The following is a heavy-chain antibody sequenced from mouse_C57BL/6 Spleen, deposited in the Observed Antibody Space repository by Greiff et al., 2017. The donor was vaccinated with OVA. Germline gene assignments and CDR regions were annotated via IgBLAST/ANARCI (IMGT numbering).Heavy chain of an antibody. D-gene: IGHD1-1*01. J-gene: IGHJ1*03. Sequence: VQLQQPGTELVKPGASVKLSCKASGYTFTSYWMHWVKTRPGQGLEWIGNINPSNGGTNYNEKFKSKATLTVDKSSSTAYMQLSSLTSEDSAVYYCARDYGSSYWYFDVWGTGTTVTVSS. CDR3: ARDYGSSYWYFDV. CDR1: GYTFTSYW. CDR2: INPSNGGT. V-gene: IGHV1-53*01.